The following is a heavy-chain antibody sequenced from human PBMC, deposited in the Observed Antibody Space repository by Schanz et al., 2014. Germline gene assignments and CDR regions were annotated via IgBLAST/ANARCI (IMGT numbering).Heavy chain of an antibody. CDR2: ISSGSSYA. V-gene: IGHV3-11*05. CDR1: GFTVSSNH. Sequence: VQLLDSGGGLVQPGGSLRLSCAASGFTVSSNHMSWIRQAPGKGLEWVSDISSGSSYANYADSVKGRFTISRDNAKNSLDLQMNSLRAEDAAVYYCARDFDDRRGYGSGYCLGDCMDVWGQGTLVTVSS. CDR3: ARDFDDRRGYGSGYCLGDCMDV. J-gene: IGHJ4*02. D-gene: IGHD3-10*01.